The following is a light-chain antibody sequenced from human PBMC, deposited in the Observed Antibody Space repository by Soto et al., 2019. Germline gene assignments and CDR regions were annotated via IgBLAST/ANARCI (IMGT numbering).Light chain of an antibody. CDR3: CSYAGSSTYV. CDR1: SSDVGSYNL. J-gene: IGLJ1*01. CDR2: EGS. Sequence: QSVLTQPATVSGSTGQSITISCTGTSSDVGSYNLVSWYQQHPGKAPKLMIYEGSKRPSGVSNRFSGSKSGNTASLTISELQAEDEADYYCCSYAGSSTYVFGTGTKV. V-gene: IGLV2-23*01.